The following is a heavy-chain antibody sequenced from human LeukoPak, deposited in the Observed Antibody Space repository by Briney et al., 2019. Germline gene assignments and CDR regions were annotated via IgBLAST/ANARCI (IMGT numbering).Heavy chain of an antibody. CDR3: ARVGDTSSYFYYFDY. V-gene: IGHV4-59*01. CDR1: GGSIGSYY. Sequence: SETLSLTCTVSGGSIGSYYWSWLRQPPGKGLEWIGYISYAGGTNYNPSLKSRVTISLDTSNNQFSLKLSSVTAADTAVYYCARVGDTSSYFYYFDYWGQGTLVTVSS. J-gene: IGHJ4*02. D-gene: IGHD3-22*01. CDR2: ISYAGGT.